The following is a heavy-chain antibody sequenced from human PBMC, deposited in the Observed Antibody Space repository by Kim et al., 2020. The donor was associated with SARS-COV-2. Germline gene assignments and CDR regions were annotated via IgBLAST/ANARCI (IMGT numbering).Heavy chain of an antibody. CDR3: ARGPLSLYCSSTSCLGGM. Sequence: SETLSLTCAVYGGSFSGYYWSWIRQPPGKGLEWIGEINHSGSTNYNPSLKSRVTISVDTSKNQFSLKLSSVTAADTAVYYCARGPLSLYCSSTSCLGGM. V-gene: IGHV4-34*01. CDR1: GGSFSGYY. J-gene: IGHJ6*01. CDR2: INHSGST. D-gene: IGHD2-2*01.